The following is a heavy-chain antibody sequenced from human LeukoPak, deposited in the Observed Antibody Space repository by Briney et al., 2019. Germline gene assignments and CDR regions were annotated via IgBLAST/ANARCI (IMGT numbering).Heavy chain of an antibody. Sequence: GGSLRLSCAASGFTFSSYSMNWVRQAPGKGLEWVTYIRYDGSNKYYADSVKGRFTISRDNSKNTLYLQMNSLRAEDTAVYYCARDGYSYASDAFDIWGQGTMVTVSS. CDR1: GFTFSSYS. V-gene: IGHV3-30*02. D-gene: IGHD5-18*01. CDR2: IRYDGSNK. CDR3: ARDGYSYASDAFDI. J-gene: IGHJ3*02.